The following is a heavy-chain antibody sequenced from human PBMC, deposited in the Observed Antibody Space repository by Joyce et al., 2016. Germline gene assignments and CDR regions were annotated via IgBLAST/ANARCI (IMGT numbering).Heavy chain of an antibody. V-gene: IGHV4-4*09. J-gene: IGHJ4*02. Sequence: QVQLQESGPGLVKPSETLSLTCTVSGGSIRSDYWNWIRQSPGKGREWIGNIYSSGSTDYNPSLKSRVTRSIDTSKNEFSLKLSSVTAADTAVYYCARSGGNSRFDYWGQGTLVTVSS. CDR2: IYSSGST. CDR1: GGSIRSDY. CDR3: ARSGGNSRFDY.